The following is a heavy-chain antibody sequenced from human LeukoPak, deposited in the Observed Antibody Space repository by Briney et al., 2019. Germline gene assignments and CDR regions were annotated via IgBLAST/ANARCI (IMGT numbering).Heavy chain of an antibody. Sequence: GGSLRLSCAASGFTFSSYGMHWVRQAPGKGLEWVAVISYDGSNKYYADSVKGRFTISRDNSKNTLYLQMNSLRAEDTAVYYCAKDLSDIVVVVAPDGVDYWGQGTLVTVSS. CDR2: ISYDGSNK. CDR1: GFTFSSYG. J-gene: IGHJ4*02. V-gene: IGHV3-30*18. D-gene: IGHD2-15*01. CDR3: AKDLSDIVVVVAPDGVDY.